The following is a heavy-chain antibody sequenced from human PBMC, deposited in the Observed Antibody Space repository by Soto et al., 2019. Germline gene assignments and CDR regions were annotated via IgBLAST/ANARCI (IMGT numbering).Heavy chain of an antibody. CDR3: AKEVRRYYDFWSGYPDALDI. Sequence: PRLSCAASGFTVSSYGMHWVGQAPGKGLEWVAVISYDGSNKYYADSVKGRFTISRDNSKNTLYLQMNSLRAEDTAVYYCAKEVRRYYDFWSGYPDALDIWGQGTMVTVSS. V-gene: IGHV3-30*18. D-gene: IGHD3-3*01. CDR2: ISYDGSNK. CDR1: GFTVSSYG. J-gene: IGHJ3*02.